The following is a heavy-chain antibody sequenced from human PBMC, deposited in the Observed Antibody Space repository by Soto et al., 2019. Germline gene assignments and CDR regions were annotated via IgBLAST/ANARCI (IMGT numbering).Heavy chain of an antibody. V-gene: IGHV4-34*02. CDR3: ARESNYYMDV. Sequence: QVQLQQWGAGLLKPSETLSLTCAVYGGSFSDYSWNWIRQSPGQGLEWIGKINHSGSTNYDPSLKSPVTMSVNTSKNQFSLKLTSVTAADTAVYFCARESNYYMDVLGKENTVTVS. J-gene: IGHJ6*03. D-gene: IGHD3-10*01. CDR2: INHSGST. CDR1: GGSFSDYS.